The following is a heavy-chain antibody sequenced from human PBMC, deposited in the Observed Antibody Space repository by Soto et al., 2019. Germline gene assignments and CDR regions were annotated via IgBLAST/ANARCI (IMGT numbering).Heavy chain of an antibody. J-gene: IGHJ6*02. CDR1: GFTVSSNY. V-gene: IGHV3-53*01. D-gene: IGHD3-10*01. CDR3: ARYLSGGSGSYLGSAPTCYSGMDD. Sequence: PGGSLRLSCAASGFTVSSNYMSWVRQAPGKGLEWVSVIYSGGSTYYADSVKGRFTISRDNSKNTLYLQMNSLRAEDTAVYYCARYLSGGSGSYLGSAPTCYSGMDDWGQGTTVTVSS. CDR2: IYSGGST.